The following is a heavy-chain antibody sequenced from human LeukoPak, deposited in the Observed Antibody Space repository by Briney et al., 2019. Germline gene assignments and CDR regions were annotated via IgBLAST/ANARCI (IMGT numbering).Heavy chain of an antibody. CDR3: AMGRRSHQRRFGVVIIPLDY. Sequence: SETLSLTCTVSGGSISSGGYHWSWIRQPPGRGLEWIGNIFDTGSSDYNSSLKSRVTISVDTSKNQFSLKLSSVTAADTAVYYCAMGRRSHQRRFGVVIIPLDYWGQGTLVTVSS. CDR1: GGSISSGGYH. D-gene: IGHD3-3*01. CDR2: IFDTGSS. J-gene: IGHJ4*02. V-gene: IGHV4-30-2*03.